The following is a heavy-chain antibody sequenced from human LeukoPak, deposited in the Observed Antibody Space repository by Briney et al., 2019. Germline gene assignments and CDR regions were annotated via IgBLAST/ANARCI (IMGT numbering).Heavy chain of an antibody. CDR3: VSFYETY. CDR2: ISSDGSWS. CDR1: GNYW. Sequence: GGSLRLSCAASGNYWMHWVRQAPGKGLVWVSHISSDGSWSSYADSEKGRFTISKDNAKNTVYLQMNSLRAEDTAVYYCVSFYETYWGRGTLVTVSS. V-gene: IGHV3-74*01. J-gene: IGHJ4*02. D-gene: IGHD2/OR15-2a*01.